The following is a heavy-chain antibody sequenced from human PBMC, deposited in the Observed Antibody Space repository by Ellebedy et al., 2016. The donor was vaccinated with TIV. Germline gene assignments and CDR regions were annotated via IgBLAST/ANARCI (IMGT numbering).Heavy chain of an antibody. CDR1: GYTFTSYG. D-gene: IGHD2-2*01. CDR2: ISTYNGNS. V-gene: IGHV1-18*01. CDR3: ARDGSTPGNVY. Sequence: ASVKVSCXASGYTFTSYGISWVRQAPGQGLEWMGWISTYNGNSNYAQKFQGRVTMTTDTSTSTAYMELRSLRSDDTAVYYCARDGSTPGNVYWGQGTLVTVSS. J-gene: IGHJ4*02.